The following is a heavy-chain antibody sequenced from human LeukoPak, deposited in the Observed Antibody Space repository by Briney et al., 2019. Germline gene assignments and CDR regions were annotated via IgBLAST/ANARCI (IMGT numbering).Heavy chain of an antibody. Sequence: PGGSLRLSCEASGFTFSGYGMNWVRQAPGKGLEWVAGISYDGSNKYYTDSVKGRFTISRDNSKNTLYLQMNSLRPEDTAVHYCAKPRGGDSWAFDFWGQGTMVTVS. CDR3: AKPRGGDSWAFDF. CDR1: GFTFSGYG. J-gene: IGHJ3*01. D-gene: IGHD2-21*02. CDR2: ISYDGSNK. V-gene: IGHV3-30*18.